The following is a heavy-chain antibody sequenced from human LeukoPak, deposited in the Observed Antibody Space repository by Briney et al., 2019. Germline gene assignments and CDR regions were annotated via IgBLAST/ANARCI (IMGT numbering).Heavy chain of an antibody. D-gene: IGHD2-8*02. J-gene: IGHJ3*02. CDR3: AKDRGPTGEIEAFDI. CDR2: ISRSSSYI. V-gene: IGHV3-21*04. CDR1: GLTFSPYS. Sequence: GGSLRLSCAASGLTFSPYSMNWVRQAPGKGLEWVSSISRSSSYIYYADSVKGRFTISRDNAKNSLYLQMNSLRAEDTALYYCAKDRGPTGEIEAFDIWGQGTMVTVSS.